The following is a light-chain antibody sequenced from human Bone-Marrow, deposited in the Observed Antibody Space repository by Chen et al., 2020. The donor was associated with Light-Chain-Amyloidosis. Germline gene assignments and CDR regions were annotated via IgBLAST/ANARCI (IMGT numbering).Light chain of an antibody. V-gene: IGLV3-25*03. Sequence: SYELTQPPSVSVSPGQTARITCSGDDLPTKYAYWYQQKPGQAPVLVIHRDTERPSGISERICGSSSGTIATLTISVVQAEDEADYHWQSADSSGTYEVIFGGGTKLTVL. CDR3: QSADSSGTYEVI. CDR1: DLPTKY. J-gene: IGLJ2*01. CDR2: RDT.